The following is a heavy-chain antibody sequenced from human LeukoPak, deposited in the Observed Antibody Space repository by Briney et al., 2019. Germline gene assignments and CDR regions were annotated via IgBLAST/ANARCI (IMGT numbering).Heavy chain of an antibody. CDR1: GFTVSSNY. V-gene: IGHV3-53*01. J-gene: IGHJ4*02. D-gene: IGHD2-15*01. CDR2: IYSGGST. CDR3: ARSHMSRGGGSCYMDY. Sequence: GGPLRLSCAASGFTVSSNYMSWVRQAPGKGLEWVSVIYSGGSTYYADSVKGRFTISRDNSKNTLYLQMNSLRAEDTAVYYCARSHMSRGGGSCYMDYWGQGTLVTVSS.